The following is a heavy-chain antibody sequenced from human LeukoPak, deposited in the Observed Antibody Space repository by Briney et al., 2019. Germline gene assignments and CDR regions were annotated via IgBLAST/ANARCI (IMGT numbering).Heavy chain of an antibody. D-gene: IGHD4/OR15-4a*01. V-gene: IGHV3-48*02. Sequence: GGSLRLSCAASGFXFSTYGINWVRQAPGKGLEWVSYISGSTGTTYYADSVKGRFTISRDNAKNSLYLQMNSLRDEDTAVYYCARELSPFDYWGQGTLVTVSS. CDR3: ARELSPFDY. CDR2: ISGSTGTT. J-gene: IGHJ4*02. CDR1: GFXFSTYG.